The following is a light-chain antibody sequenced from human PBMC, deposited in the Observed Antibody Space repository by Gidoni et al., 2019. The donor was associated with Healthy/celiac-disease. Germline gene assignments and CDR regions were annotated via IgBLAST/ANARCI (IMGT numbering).Light chain of an antibody. J-gene: IGKJ1*01. Sequence: DIQMTQSPSTLSASVGDRVTITCRASQRISSWLAWYQQKPVKAPKLLIYKASSLESGVPSRFSGSGSGTEFTLTISSLQPDDFATYYCQQYNSYCTFGQGTKVEIK. V-gene: IGKV1-5*03. CDR3: QQYNSYCT. CDR1: QRISSW. CDR2: KAS.